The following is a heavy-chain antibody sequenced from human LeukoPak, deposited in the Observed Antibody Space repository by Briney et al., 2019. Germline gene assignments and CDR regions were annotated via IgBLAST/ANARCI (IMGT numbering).Heavy chain of an antibody. CDR1: GGSVSSGNYY. CDR2: IYTSGTT. V-gene: IGHV4-61*02. J-gene: IGHJ5*02. CDR3: ARAVGSSESNYFDP. Sequence: SQTLSLTCTVSGGSVSSGNYYWGWIPQPARKGLEWIGRIYTSGTTNYNPSLDSRDTILLDTSKNQFSLKLSCVTSADTAVYYCARAVGSSESNYFDPWGQGTLATVSS. D-gene: IGHD1-7*01.